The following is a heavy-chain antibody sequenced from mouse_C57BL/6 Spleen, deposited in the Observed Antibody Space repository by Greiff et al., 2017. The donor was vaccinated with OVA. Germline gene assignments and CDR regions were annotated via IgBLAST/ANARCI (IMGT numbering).Heavy chain of an antibody. J-gene: IGHJ2*01. D-gene: IGHD1-1*01. CDR2: IYPRDGST. V-gene: IGHV1-78*01. CDR3: ARPYYYGSTYFDY. CDR1: GYTFTDHT. Sequence: VQLQQSDAELVKPGASVKISCKVSGYTFTDHTIHWLKQRPEQGLEWIGYIYPRDGSTKYNEKFKGKATLTADKSSSTAYMQLNSLTSEDSAVDFCARPYYYGSTYFDYWGQGTTLTVSS.